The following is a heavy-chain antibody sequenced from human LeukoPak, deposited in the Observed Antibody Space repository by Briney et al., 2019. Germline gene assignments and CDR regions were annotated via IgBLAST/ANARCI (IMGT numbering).Heavy chain of an antibody. D-gene: IGHD2-21*02. CDR2: IRSKANSYAT. CDR3: TRLLRRCLGGDCYVAFDI. CDR1: GFTFSGSA. J-gene: IGHJ3*02. V-gene: IGHV3-73*01. Sequence: GGSLRLSCAASGFTFSGSAMHWVRQASGKGLEWVGRIRSKANSYATAYAASVKGRFTISRDDSKNTAYLQMNSLKTEDTAVYYCTRLLRRCLGGDCYVAFDIWGQGTMVTVSS.